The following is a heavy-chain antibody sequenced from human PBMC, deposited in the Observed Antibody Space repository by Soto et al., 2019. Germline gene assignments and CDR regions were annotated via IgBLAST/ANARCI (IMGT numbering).Heavy chain of an antibody. V-gene: IGHV4-30-2*01. CDR3: ARFTYYDILTGYLRGWFDP. CDR2: IYHSGST. Sequence: SETLSLTCAVSGGSISSGGYSWSWIRQPPGKGLEWIGYIYHSGSTYYNPSLKSRVTISVDRSKNQFSLKLSSVTAADTAVYYCARFTYYDILTGYLRGWFDPWGQGTLVTVSS. D-gene: IGHD3-9*01. CDR1: GGSISSGGYS. J-gene: IGHJ5*02.